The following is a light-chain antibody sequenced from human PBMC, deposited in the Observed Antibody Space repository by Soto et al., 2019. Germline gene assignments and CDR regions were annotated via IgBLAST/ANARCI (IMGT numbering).Light chain of an antibody. J-gene: IGKJ1*01. Sequence: DIQMTQSPSTLSASIGDRITISCRASQNIDSWLAWYQQRPGKAPKLLIYSASNLESGVPSRFSGSGSGTDFTLTITSLQPGDFATYYCQQYSDYSRSFGQGTQVEVK. CDR2: SAS. CDR1: QNIDSW. CDR3: QQYSDYSRS. V-gene: IGKV1-5*03.